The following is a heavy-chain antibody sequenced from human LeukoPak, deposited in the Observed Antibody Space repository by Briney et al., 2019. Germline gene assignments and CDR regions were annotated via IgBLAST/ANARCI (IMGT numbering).Heavy chain of an antibody. V-gene: IGHV1-18*01. Sequence: GASVKVSCKTSGYTFPSFGITWIRQVPGQGLEWMGWITAYNGNTNYAQKFQDRVTMTTDTSTSTAYMELRSLRSDDTAVYYCARVGGQLTRYNWFDPWGQGTLVTVSS. CDR3: ARVGGQLTRYNWFDP. CDR1: GYTFPSFG. D-gene: IGHD2-2*01. J-gene: IGHJ5*02. CDR2: ITAYNGNT.